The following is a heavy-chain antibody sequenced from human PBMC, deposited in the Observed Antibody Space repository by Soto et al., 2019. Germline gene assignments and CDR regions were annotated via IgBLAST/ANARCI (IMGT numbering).Heavy chain of an antibody. CDR3: ARGQPPDY. J-gene: IGHJ4*02. Sequence: SETLSLTCAVYGGSFSGYYWSWTRQPPGKGLEWIGEITNSGGTNYNPSLKSRVIISVDTSKNQFSLKLTSVTAADTAVYYCARGQPPDYWGQGALVTVSS. CDR2: ITNSGGT. CDR1: GGSFSGYY. V-gene: IGHV4-34*01. D-gene: IGHD2-2*01.